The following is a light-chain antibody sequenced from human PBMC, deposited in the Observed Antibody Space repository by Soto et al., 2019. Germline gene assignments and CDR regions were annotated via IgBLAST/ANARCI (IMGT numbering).Light chain of an antibody. J-gene: IGKJ5*01. CDR1: QSVSSSY. CDR3: QQYGSSPPIT. V-gene: IGKV3-20*01. CDR2: GAS. Sequence: EIVLMQSPGTLSLSPGERATLSCRAIQSVSSSYLAWYQQKPGQAPRLLIYGASSRATGIPDRFSGSGSGTDFTLTISRLEPEDFAVYYCQQYGSSPPITFGQGTRLEI.